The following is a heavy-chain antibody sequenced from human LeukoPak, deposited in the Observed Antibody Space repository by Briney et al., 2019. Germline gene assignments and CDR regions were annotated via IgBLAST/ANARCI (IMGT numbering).Heavy chain of an antibody. CDR1: GFTFDDYA. CDR2: ISWNSGSI. Sequence: TGGSLRLSCAASGFTFDDYAMHWVRQAPEKGLEWVSGISWNSGSIGYADSVKGRFTISRDNAKNSLYLQMNSLRAEDTALYYCAKDLLKYSSSCSDYWGQGTLVTVSS. V-gene: IGHV3-9*01. CDR3: AKDLLKYSSSCSDY. J-gene: IGHJ4*02. D-gene: IGHD6-13*01.